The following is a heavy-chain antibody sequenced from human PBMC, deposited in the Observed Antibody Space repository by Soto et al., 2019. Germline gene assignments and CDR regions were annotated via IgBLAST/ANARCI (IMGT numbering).Heavy chain of an antibody. Sequence: SETLSLTCTVSGGSISSYYLSWIRQPPGKGLEWIGYIYYSRSTNYNPSLKSRVTISVDTSKNQFSLKLSSVTAADTAVYYCARGYPYGMDVWGQGTTVTVSS. CDR2: IYYSRST. D-gene: IGHD3-16*02. CDR1: GGSISSYY. CDR3: ARGYPYGMDV. J-gene: IGHJ6*02. V-gene: IGHV4-59*01.